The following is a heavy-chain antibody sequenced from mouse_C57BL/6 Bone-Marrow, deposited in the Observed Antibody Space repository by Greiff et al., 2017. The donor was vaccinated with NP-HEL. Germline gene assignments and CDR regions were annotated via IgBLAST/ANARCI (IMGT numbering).Heavy chain of an antibody. CDR3: TRRKLRNYFDY. Sequence: EVQVVESGGGLVQPGGSMKLSCAASGFTFSDAWMDWVRQSPEKGLEWVAEIRNKANNHATYYAESVKGRLTISRDDSKSSIYLQMNSLRAEDTGIYYCTRRKLRNYFDYWGQGTPLTVSS. D-gene: IGHD1-3*01. CDR2: IRNKANNHAT. J-gene: IGHJ2*01. CDR1: GFTFSDAW. V-gene: IGHV6-6*01.